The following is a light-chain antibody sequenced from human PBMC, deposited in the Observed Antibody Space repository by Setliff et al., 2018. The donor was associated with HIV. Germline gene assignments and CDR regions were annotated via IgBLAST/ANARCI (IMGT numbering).Light chain of an antibody. CDR2: DVG. CDR1: SSDVGTYNY. J-gene: IGLJ3*02. CDR3: SSYTKTNIWV. V-gene: IGLV2-14*03. Sequence: QSVLTQPASVSGSPGQSITISCTGTSSDVGTYNYVSWYQQHPGKAPKLMIFDVGNRPSGVSNRFSGSKSGNSASLTISGLQAEDEGDYYCSSYTKTNIWVFGGGTKVTVL.